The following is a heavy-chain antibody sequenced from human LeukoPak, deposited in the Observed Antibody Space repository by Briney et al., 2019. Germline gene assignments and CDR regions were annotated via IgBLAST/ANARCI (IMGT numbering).Heavy chain of an antibody. CDR2: IYSGGGT. J-gene: IGHJ4*02. Sequence: GGSLRLSCAASGFTVSSNYMSWVRQAPGKGLEWVSVIYSGGGTYYADSVKGRFTISRDNSTNTLYLQMNSLRAEDTAVYYCAKAARYSSGWYFFDYWGQGTQVTVSS. D-gene: IGHD6-19*01. V-gene: IGHV3-53*01. CDR3: AKAARYSSGWYFFDY. CDR1: GFTVSSNY.